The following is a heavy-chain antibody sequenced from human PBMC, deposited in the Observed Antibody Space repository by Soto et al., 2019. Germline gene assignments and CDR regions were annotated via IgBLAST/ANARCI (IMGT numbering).Heavy chain of an antibody. CDR3: ARRSGYYLGDYYYGMDV. CDR1: GGSFSGYY. V-gene: IGHV4-34*01. CDR2: INHSGST. J-gene: IGHJ6*02. Sequence: SETLSLTCAVYGGSFSGYYWSWIRQPPGKGLEWIGEINHSGSTNYNPSLKSRVTISVDTSKNQFSLKLSSVTAADTAVYYCARRSGYYLGDYYYGMDVWGQGTTVTVS. D-gene: IGHD3-22*01.